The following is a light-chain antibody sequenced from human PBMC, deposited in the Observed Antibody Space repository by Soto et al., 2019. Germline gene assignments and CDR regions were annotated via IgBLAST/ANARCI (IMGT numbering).Light chain of an antibody. CDR1: QSSSTN. V-gene: IGKV3-15*01. CDR3: QQYNNWPPFT. J-gene: IGKJ3*01. CDR2: AAS. Sequence: IILTQSPSTLSVSPGDRATLSCRASQSSSTNLAWYQQRPGQSPRLLIYAASTRATGVPARFSGSGSGTDFTRRISGLLSEDFAVYYCQQYNNWPPFTFGPGTKVSI.